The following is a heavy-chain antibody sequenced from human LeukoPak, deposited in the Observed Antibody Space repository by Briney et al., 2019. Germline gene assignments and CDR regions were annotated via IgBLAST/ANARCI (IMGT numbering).Heavy chain of an antibody. CDR2: IKQDGSEK. V-gene: IGHV3-7*03. CDR1: GFTFTIYW. CDR3: ARISSGWNFDY. J-gene: IGHJ4*02. Sequence: GGSLRLSCAASGFTFTIYWMSWVRQAPGKGLEWVANIKQDGSEKYYVDSVKGRFTISRDNAKNSLYLRMNSLRAEDTAVYYCARISSGWNFDYWGQGTLVTVSS. D-gene: IGHD6-19*01.